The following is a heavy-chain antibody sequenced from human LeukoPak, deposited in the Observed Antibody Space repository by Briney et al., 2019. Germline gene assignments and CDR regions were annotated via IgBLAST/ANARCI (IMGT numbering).Heavy chain of an antibody. J-gene: IGHJ4*02. CDR1: GYTFTTYD. CDR2: ISGHQGNT. D-gene: IGHD5-12*01. Sequence: ASVKVSCKASGYTFTTYDIPWVRQAPGQGLEWMGWISGHQGNTKYAQKFQGRVTMTIDTSTSTAYMELRSLRSDDTAIYFCARSSLGTITAGPFDYWGQGTLVAVSS. V-gene: IGHV1-18*01. CDR3: ARSSLGTITAGPFDY.